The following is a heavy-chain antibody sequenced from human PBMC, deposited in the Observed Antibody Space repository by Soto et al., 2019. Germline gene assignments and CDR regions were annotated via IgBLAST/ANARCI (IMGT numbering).Heavy chain of an antibody. D-gene: IGHD3-22*01. CDR1: GFTFRSYS. CDR3: AREAKGYDDDSSGDL. CDR2: ISSSSSYI. Sequence: PGWSLRLSCAAPGFTFRSYSLDWVRQAPGKGLEGVACISSSSSYIYYADSVKGRFTISRDNAKNSLYLQVNSLRAEDTAVYYCAREAKGYDDDSSGDLWGQGTLVTVSS. V-gene: IGHV3-21*01. J-gene: IGHJ5*02.